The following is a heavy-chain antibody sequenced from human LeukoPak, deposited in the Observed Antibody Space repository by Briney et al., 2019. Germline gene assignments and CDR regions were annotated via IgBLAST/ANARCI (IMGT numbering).Heavy chain of an antibody. CDR3: AGSLRDYGDHEGAFDI. CDR1: GGTFSSYA. V-gene: IGHV1-69*13. Sequence: SVKVSCKASGGTFSSYAISWVRQAPGQGLEWMGGIIPIFGTANYAQKFQGRVTTTADESTSTAYMELRSLRSDDTAVYYCAGSLRDYGDHEGAFDIWGQGTMVTVSS. CDR2: IIPIFGTA. D-gene: IGHD4-17*01. J-gene: IGHJ3*02.